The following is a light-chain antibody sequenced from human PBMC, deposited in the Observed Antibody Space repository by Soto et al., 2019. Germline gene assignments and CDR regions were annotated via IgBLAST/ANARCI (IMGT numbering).Light chain of an antibody. CDR2: EVN. CDR3: SSYAGTNIDVV. J-gene: IGLJ2*01. V-gene: IGLV2-8*01. CDR1: SSDVGGYVY. Sequence: QSALTQPPSASGSPGQSVTISCTGTSSDVGGYVYVSWYQQYPGKAPKLIIYEVNKRTSGVPDRFSGSKSGSTASLTVSGLQAEDEADYYCSSYAGTNIDVVFGGGTKLTVL.